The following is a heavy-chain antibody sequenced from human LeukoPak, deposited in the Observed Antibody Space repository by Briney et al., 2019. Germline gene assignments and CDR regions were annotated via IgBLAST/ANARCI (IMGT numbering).Heavy chain of an antibody. CDR1: GVSVSSGSYF. J-gene: IGHJ5*02. Sequence: SETLSLTCTVSGVSVSSGSYFWSWIRQPPGEGPQWIGYIYYDGSTNYSPSLRSRVSVSVDTSKNQFSLKLSSVTTADTAVYFCATFFDFWFGPWGQGTLVTVSS. V-gene: IGHV4-61*01. CDR3: ATFFDFWFGP. D-gene: IGHD5/OR15-5a*01. CDR2: IYYDGST.